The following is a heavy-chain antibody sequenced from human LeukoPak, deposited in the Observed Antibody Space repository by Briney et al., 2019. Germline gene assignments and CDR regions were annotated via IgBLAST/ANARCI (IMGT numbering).Heavy chain of an antibody. Sequence: GRSLILSCAGSGFPFGGYGMHWFRQPPGKGLEWVAVIAYDGSRAFYADSVKGRFTISRDNSKNTMSVQMDDLRAEDTAVYYCTRYNNDHFDYWGQGTLVTVSS. J-gene: IGHJ4*02. CDR3: TRYNNDHFDY. CDR2: IAYDGSRA. CDR1: GFPFGGYG. D-gene: IGHD1-14*01. V-gene: IGHV3-33*01.